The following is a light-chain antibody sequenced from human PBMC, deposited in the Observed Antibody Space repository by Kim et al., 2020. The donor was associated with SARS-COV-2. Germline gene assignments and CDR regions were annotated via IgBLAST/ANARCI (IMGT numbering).Light chain of an antibody. V-gene: IGKV3-11*01. J-gene: IGKJ4*01. CDR3: HHRSDGPLT. Sequence: EIVLTQSPATLSLSPGERATLSCRASQSVHIFLAWYQQKPGQAPRLLIYDASNRATGIPTRFSGSGSGTDFSLTISSLEPEDFATSYCHHRSDGPLTFGGGTKGDIK. CDR2: DAS. CDR1: QSVHIF.